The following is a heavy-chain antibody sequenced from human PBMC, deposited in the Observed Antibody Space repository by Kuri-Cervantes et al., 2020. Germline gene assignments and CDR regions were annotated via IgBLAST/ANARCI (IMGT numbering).Heavy chain of an antibody. V-gene: IGHV3-23*01. D-gene: IGHD3-16*01. CDR3: AKSRGKLLFDY. CDR1: GFTFSNAW. CDR2: IIENGGST. J-gene: IGHJ4*02. Sequence: LSLTCAASGFTFSNAWMSWVRQAPGKGLEWVSGIIENGGSTYYADSVKGRFAISRDNSKNTLYLQMNSLRAEDTAVYYCAKSRGKLLFDYWGQGTLVTVSS.